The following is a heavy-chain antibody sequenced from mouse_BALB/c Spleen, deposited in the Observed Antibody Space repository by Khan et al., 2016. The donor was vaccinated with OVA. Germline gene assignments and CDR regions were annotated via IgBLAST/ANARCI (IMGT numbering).Heavy chain of an antibody. J-gene: IGHJ4*01. CDR1: GFTFSDYY. CDR2: ISNGGGNT. CDR3: ARLGYGKGDAMDH. V-gene: IGHV5-12*02. D-gene: IGHD2-1*01. Sequence: EVQLQESGGGLVQPGGSLKLSCVTSGFTFSDYYMYWFRQTPEKRLEWVAYISNGGGNTYYADTVKGRFTISRDNAKNTLYLQMSRLKSEDTAMYYCARLGYGKGDAMDHWGQGTSVTVSS.